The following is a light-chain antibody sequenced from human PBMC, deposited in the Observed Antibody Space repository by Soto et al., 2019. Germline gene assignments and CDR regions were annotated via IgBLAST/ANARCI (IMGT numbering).Light chain of an antibody. CDR2: RNN. CDR3: HSYDSSLSGSV. V-gene: IGLV1-40*01. CDR1: SSNIGAGYD. Sequence: QSVLTQPPSVSGAPGQRVTISCTGSSSNIGAGYDVHWYQQLPGTAPKLLIYRNNNRPSGVPDRFSGSKSGTSASLAITGLQAEDEADYYCHSYDSSLSGSVFGGGTQLTV. J-gene: IGLJ3*02.